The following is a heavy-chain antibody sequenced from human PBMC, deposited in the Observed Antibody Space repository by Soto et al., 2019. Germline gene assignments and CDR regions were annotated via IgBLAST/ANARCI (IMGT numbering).Heavy chain of an antibody. Sequence: EVQLLESGGGLVQPGGSLTLSCAASGFTFSSYAMSWVRQAPAQGLQWVSGISGSGGSTYYADSVKGRFTISRDSSKNTLYLQMDSLRVEDTAVYHCAKKADSSSPWGALDIWGQGTMVSV. V-gene: IGHV3-23*01. J-gene: IGHJ3*02. D-gene: IGHD6-19*01. CDR1: GFTFSSYA. CDR3: AKKADSSSPWGALDI. CDR2: ISGSGGST.